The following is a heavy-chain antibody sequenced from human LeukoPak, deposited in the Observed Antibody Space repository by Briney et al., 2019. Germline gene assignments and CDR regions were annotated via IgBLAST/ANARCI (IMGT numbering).Heavy chain of an antibody. CDR2: INPSGGST. CDR3: ARDGIAAAGADY. CDR1: GYTFTSYY. J-gene: IGHJ4*02. D-gene: IGHD6-13*01. Sequence: ASVKVSCKAYGYTFTSYYTHWVRQAPGQGLEWMGIINPSGGSTSYAQKFQGRVTMTRDMSTSTVYVELSSLRSEDTAVYYCARDGIAAAGADYWGQGTLVTVSS. V-gene: IGHV1-46*01.